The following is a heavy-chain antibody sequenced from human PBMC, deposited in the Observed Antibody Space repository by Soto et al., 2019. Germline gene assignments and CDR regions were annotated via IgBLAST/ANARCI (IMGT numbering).Heavy chain of an antibody. J-gene: IGHJ3*02. CDR1: GFTFSSYA. V-gene: IGHV3-23*01. Sequence: PGGSLRLSCAASGFTFSSYAMSWVRQAPGKGLEWVSAISGSGGSTYYAGSVKGRFTISRDNSKNTLYLQMNSLRAEDTAVYYCAKDRRYYYDSSGDDAFDIWGQGTMVTVSS. D-gene: IGHD3-22*01. CDR2: ISGSGGST. CDR3: AKDRRYYYDSSGDDAFDI.